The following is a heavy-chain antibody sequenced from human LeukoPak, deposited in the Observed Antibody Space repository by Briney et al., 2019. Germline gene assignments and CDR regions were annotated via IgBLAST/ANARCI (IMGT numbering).Heavy chain of an antibody. D-gene: IGHD3-22*01. CDR3: ARAPPTYYYDSSGYSPFDY. J-gene: IGHJ4*02. V-gene: IGHV4-31*03. Sequence: SETLSLTCTVSGGSISSGGYYWSWIRQHPGKGLEWIGYINYSGSTYYNPSLKSRVTISVDTSKNQFSLKLSSVTAADTAVYYCARAPPTYYYDSSGYSPFDYWGQGTLVTVSS. CDR2: INYSGST. CDR1: GGSISSGGYY.